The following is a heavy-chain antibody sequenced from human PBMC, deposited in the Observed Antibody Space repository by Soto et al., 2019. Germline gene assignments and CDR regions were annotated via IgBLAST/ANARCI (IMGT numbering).Heavy chain of an antibody. V-gene: IGHV3-53*01. CDR3: AKRRGAGGHFDY. CDR1: GFDVSSNY. D-gene: IGHD2-15*01. CDR2: SYSGGNT. Sequence: PGGSLRLSCAASGFDVSSNYMTWVRQAPGKGLEWVSASYSGGNTYYADSVKGRFTISRDNSKNTLSLQMNSLTAEDTAVYFCAKRRGAGGHFDYWGQGALVTVSS. J-gene: IGHJ4*02.